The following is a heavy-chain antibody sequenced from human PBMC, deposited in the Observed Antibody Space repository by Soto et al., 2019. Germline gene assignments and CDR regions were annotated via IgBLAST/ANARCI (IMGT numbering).Heavy chain of an antibody. CDR3: VKDGGYCSSSTCYSPRNHYFDS. J-gene: IGHJ4*02. CDR1: GFTFSDYW. Sequence: PGGSLRLSCEASGFTFSDYWMSWVRQAPGKGPEWVANIKFDGSEKQYVDSVRGRFTISRDNSRNSLFLQVNSLRAGDTAVYYCVKDGGYCSSSTCYSPRNHYFDSWGQGTLVTVSA. D-gene: IGHD2-2*01. V-gene: IGHV3-7*03. CDR2: IKFDGSEK.